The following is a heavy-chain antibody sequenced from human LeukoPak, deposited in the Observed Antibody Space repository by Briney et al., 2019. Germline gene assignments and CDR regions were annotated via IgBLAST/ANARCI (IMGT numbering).Heavy chain of an antibody. D-gene: IGHD3-3*01. CDR2: INNDGSST. Sequence: LTGGSLRLSCAASGFTFSSYWMHWVRQAPGKGLVWISRINNDGSSTSYADSVRGRFTISRDNAKNSLYLQMNSLRAEDTAVYYCAREAYHDFWSGSWRSYYYMDVWGKGTTVTVSS. J-gene: IGHJ6*03. CDR1: GFTFSSYW. CDR3: AREAYHDFWSGSWRSYYYMDV. V-gene: IGHV3-74*01.